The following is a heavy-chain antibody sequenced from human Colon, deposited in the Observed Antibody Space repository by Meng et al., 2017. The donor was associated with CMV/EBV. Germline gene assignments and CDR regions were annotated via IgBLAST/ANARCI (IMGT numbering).Heavy chain of an antibody. CDR1: GFTFDDYA. Sequence: SLKISCAASGFTFDDYAMHWVRQPPGKGLEWVSGISWNSGNIGYADSVKDRFTISRDNAKNSLYLQMNSLRAEDTAVYYCARDLVSRYYDSSGYYYTPSAFDIWGQGTMVTVSS. J-gene: IGHJ3*02. V-gene: IGHV3-9*01. D-gene: IGHD3-22*01. CDR2: ISWNSGNI. CDR3: ARDLVSRYYDSSGYYYTPSAFDI.